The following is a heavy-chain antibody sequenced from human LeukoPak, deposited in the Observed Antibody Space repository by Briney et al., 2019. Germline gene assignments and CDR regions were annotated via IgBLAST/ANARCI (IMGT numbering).Heavy chain of an antibody. CDR2: ISGSGGST. D-gene: IGHD6-19*01. J-gene: IGHJ4*02. CDR1: GFTFSSYA. Sequence: GGSLRLSCAASGFTFSSYAMSWVRQAPGKGLEWVSGISGSGGSTYYADSVKGRFTISRDNSKNTLSLQMNSLRAEDTAIYYCATVSSGWYYFDYWGQGTLVTVSS. CDR3: ATVSSGWYYFDY. V-gene: IGHV3-23*01.